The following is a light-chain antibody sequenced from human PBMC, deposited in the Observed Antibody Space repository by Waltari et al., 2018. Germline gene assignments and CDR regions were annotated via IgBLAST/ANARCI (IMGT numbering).Light chain of an antibody. CDR1: QSVSSY. CDR2: DAS. J-gene: IGKJ5*01. Sequence: EIVLTQSPATLSLSPGERATLSCRASQSVSSYLAWYQQKPGQAPRLLIYDASNRATGIPARFSGSRSGTDFTLTISSLEPEDFAVYFCQHRFNWPLTFGQGTRLEIK. V-gene: IGKV3-11*01. CDR3: QHRFNWPLT.